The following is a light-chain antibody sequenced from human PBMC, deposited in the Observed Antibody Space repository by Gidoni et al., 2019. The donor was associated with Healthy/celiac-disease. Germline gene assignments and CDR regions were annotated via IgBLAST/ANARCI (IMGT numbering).Light chain of an antibody. CDR3: AAWDDSLNGRV. J-gene: IGLJ3*02. CDR2: SNN. V-gene: IGLV1-44*01. CDR1: SSNIGSNP. Sequence: QSVLTQPPSASGTPGQRVTISCSGISSNIGSNPVNWYQQLPGTAPKLLIYSNNQRPSGVPDRFSGSKSGTSASLAISGLQSEDEADYYCAAWDDSLNGRVFGGGTKLTVL.